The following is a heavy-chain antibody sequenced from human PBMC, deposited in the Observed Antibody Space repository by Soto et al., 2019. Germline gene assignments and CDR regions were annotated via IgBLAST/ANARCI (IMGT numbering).Heavy chain of an antibody. CDR3: DGYCTNGVCHYYYYGMDV. J-gene: IGHJ6*02. CDR2: IYYSGST. Sequence: SETLSLTCTVSGGSISSSSYYWGWIRQPPGKGLEWIGSIYYSGSTYYNPSLKSRVTISVDTSKNRFSLKLSSVTAADTAVYYCDGYCTNGVCHYYYYGMDVWGQGTTVTVSS. D-gene: IGHD2-8*01. V-gene: IGHV4-39*01. CDR1: GGSISSSSYY.